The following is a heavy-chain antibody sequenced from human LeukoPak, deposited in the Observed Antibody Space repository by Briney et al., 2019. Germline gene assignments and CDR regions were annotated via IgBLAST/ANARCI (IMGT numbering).Heavy chain of an antibody. Sequence: GASVKVSCKASGHTFTSYYMHWVRQAPGQGLEWMGIINPSGGSTSYAQKFQGRVTMTRDTSTSTVYMELSSLRSEDTAVYYCARGFENVPDNPQWLALTPFDYWGQGTLVTVSS. CDR3: ARGFENVPDNPQWLALTPFDY. CDR2: INPSGGST. CDR1: GHTFTSYY. D-gene: IGHD6-19*01. J-gene: IGHJ4*02. V-gene: IGHV1-46*01.